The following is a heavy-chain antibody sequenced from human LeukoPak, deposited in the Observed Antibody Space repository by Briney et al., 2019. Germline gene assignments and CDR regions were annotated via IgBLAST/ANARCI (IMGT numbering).Heavy chain of an antibody. CDR2: MSAYNGKT. V-gene: IGHV1-18*04. CDR1: GYIFTSYG. J-gene: IGHJ4*02. CDR3: ARGPGYGDSMYYFDY. D-gene: IGHD2-21*02. Sequence: ASVKVSCKGSGYIFTSYGISWVRQAPGRGLDWMGWMSAYNGKTNYAQKLQGRVTMTTDTSTTTVYMEVRSLRSDDTAVYYCARGPGYGDSMYYFDYWGQGTLVTVSS.